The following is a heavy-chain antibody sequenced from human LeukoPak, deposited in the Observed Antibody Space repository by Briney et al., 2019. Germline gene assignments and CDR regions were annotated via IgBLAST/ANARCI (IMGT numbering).Heavy chain of an antibody. CDR1: GFTFSHYE. V-gene: IGHV3-48*03. CDR2: ISSSAGTI. CDR3: ARDQQQLVLSRYYYYGMDV. D-gene: IGHD6-13*01. Sequence: GGSLRLSCAASGFTFSHYEMNWVRQAPGKGLEWASYISSSAGTIYYAESVKGRFTISRDNTRNSLYLQMNSLRAEDTAVYYCARDQQQLVLSRYYYYGMDVWGQGTTVTVSS. J-gene: IGHJ6*02.